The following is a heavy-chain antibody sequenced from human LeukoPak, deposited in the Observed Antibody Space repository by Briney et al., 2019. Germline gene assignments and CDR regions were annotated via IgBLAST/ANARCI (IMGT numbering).Heavy chain of an antibody. Sequence: GESLKISCKGSQYTFTNYWIGWVRQRPGKGLEWMEIIYPGDSDTRYSPSFQGQVTISADKSINTAYLQWSSLKASDTAMYYCARTAGWYYYYMDVWGTGTTVTVSS. CDR3: ARTAGWYYYYMDV. CDR1: QYTFTNYW. J-gene: IGHJ6*03. V-gene: IGHV5-51*01. D-gene: IGHD6-19*01. CDR2: IYPGDSDT.